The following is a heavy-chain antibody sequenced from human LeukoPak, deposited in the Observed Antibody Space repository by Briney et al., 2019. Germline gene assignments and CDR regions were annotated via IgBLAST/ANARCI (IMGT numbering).Heavy chain of an antibody. Sequence: GSLRLSCAASGFTFNEFGVHWVRQAPGQGLEWVALIWYDGGNKYYADSVKGRFTISRDNSKNTVYLQMNSLRVEDTAIYYCARDRPTGSYYSIDYWGQGTLATVSS. CDR2: IWYDGGNK. J-gene: IGHJ4*02. V-gene: IGHV3-33*01. CDR1: GFTFNEFG. D-gene: IGHD1-26*01. CDR3: ARDRPTGSYYSIDY.